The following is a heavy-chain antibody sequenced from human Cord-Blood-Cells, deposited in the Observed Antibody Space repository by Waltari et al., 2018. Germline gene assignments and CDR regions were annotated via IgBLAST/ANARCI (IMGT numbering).Heavy chain of an antibody. CDR3: ARELTGIVVVPAATLGD. D-gene: IGHD2-2*01. J-gene: IGHJ4*02. CDR2: INPNSGGT. CDR1: GYTFTGYY. V-gene: IGHV1-2*02. Sequence: QVQLVQSGAEVKKPGASVKVSCMASGYTFTGYYMHWVRQAPGQGLEWMGWINPNSGGTNYAQKFQGRVTMTRDTSISTAYMELSRLRSDDTAVYYCARELTGIVVVPAATLGDWGQGTLVTVSS.